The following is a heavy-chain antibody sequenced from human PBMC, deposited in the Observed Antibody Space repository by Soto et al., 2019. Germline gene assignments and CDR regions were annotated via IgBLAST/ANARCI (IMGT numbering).Heavy chain of an antibody. CDR1: GYTFTSYG. Sequence: QVQLVQSGAEVKKPGASVKVSCKASGYTFTSYGISWVRQAPGQGLEWMGWISAYNGNTNYAQKLQGRVTMTTDTSTSTAYMEMRSLRSDDTAVYYCARVIRLGELSFGCLWFDPWGQGTLVTVSS. D-gene: IGHD3-16*02. CDR3: ARVIRLGELSFGCLWFDP. V-gene: IGHV1-18*01. J-gene: IGHJ5*02. CDR2: ISAYNGNT.